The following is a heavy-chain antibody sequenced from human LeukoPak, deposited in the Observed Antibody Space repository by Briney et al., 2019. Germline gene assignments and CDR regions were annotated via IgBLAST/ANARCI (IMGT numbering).Heavy chain of an antibody. V-gene: IGHV3-23*01. CDR3: AKDRLVFDY. CDR1: GFTFSSYA. J-gene: IGHJ4*02. Sequence: GGSLRLSCAASGFTFSSYAMSWVRQAPGKGLEWVSAISGSGGSTYYADSVKGRFTISRDNSKNTLYLQIHSLRAEDTAVYSCAKDRLVFDYWGQGTLVTVSS. D-gene: IGHD4-11*01. CDR2: ISGSGGST.